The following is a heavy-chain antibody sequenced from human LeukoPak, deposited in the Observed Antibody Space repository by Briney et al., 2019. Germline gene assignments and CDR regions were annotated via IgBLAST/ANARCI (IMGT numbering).Heavy chain of an antibody. V-gene: IGHV4-39*01. CDR3: ARTRGIVGAFDY. Sequence: PSETLSLTCTVSGGSISSSSYYWGWIRQPPGKGLEWIGSIYYSGSTYYNPSLKSRVTISVDTSKNQFSLKLSSVTAADTAVYYCARTRGIVGAFDYWGQGTLVTVSS. CDR1: GGSISSSSYY. J-gene: IGHJ4*02. CDR2: IYYSGST. D-gene: IGHD1-26*01.